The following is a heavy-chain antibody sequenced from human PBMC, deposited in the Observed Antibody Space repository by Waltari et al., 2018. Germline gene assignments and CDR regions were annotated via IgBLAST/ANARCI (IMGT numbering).Heavy chain of an antibody. V-gene: IGHV1-18*01. CDR2: ISAYNGNT. CDR3: AREILGWFGELEGYGMDV. Sequence: QVQLVQSGAEVKKPGASVKVSCKASGYTFTSYGISWVRQAPGQGLEWMGWISAYNGNTNYAQKLQGRVTMTTDTSTSTAYMELRSLRAEDTAVYYCAREILGWFGELEGYGMDVWGQGTTVTVSS. CDR1: GYTFTSYG. J-gene: IGHJ6*02. D-gene: IGHD3-10*01.